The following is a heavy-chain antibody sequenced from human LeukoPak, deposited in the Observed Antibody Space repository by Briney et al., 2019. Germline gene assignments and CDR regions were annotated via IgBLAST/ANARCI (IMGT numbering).Heavy chain of an antibody. CDR3: AKGRRTTVTAAANA. CDR1: GFTFSNYS. V-gene: IGHV3-23*01. J-gene: IGHJ5*02. Sequence: GGSLRLSCTASGFTFSNYSMSWVRQAPGKGLEWVSTISGTGGTTYYADSVKGRFTISRDNSKNTLFLQFNSMRADDTAVYYCAKGRRTTVTAAANAWGQGTLVTVS. CDR2: ISGTGGTT. D-gene: IGHD4-17*01.